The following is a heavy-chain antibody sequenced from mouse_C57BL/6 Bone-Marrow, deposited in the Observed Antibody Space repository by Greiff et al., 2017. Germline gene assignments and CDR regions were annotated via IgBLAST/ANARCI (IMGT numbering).Heavy chain of an antibody. CDR2: ISNLAYSI. J-gene: IGHJ3*01. Sequence: EVKLMESGGGLVQPGGSLKLSCAASGFTFSDYGMAWVRQAPRKGPEWVAFISNLAYSIYYADTVTGRFTISRENAKNTLYLEMSSLRSEDTAMYYCARHDCEAWFAYWGQGTLVTVSA. V-gene: IGHV5-15*01. D-gene: IGHD2-4*01. CDR1: GFTFSDYG. CDR3: ARHDCEAWFAY.